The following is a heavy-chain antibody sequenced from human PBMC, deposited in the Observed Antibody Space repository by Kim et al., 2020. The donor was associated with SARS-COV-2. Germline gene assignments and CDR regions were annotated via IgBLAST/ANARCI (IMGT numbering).Heavy chain of an antibody. D-gene: IGHD3-22*01. CDR2: IIPIFGTA. Sequence: SVKVSCKASGGTFSSYAISWVRQAPGQGLEWMGGIIPIFGTANYAQKFQGRVTITADESTSTAYMELSSLRSEDTAVYYCARALPHYYDSSGYYPLGYWGQGTLVTVSS. CDR3: ARALPHYYDSSGYYPLGY. V-gene: IGHV1-69*13. J-gene: IGHJ4*02. CDR1: GGTFSSYA.